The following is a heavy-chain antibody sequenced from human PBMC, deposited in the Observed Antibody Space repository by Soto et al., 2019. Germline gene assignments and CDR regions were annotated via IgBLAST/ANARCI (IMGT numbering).Heavy chain of an antibody. CDR2: ISDDGRKI. V-gene: IGHV3-30*03. J-gene: IGHJ4*02. Sequence: QVQLVESGGGVVQPGRSLRLSCAASGFTFSSYGMHWVRQAPGKGLEWVALISDDGRKIYHADSVKGRFAISRDSPKNTVYLQMTRLRSEDTAVYYCASDRRASWTCDYWGQGTLVTVPA. CDR3: ASDRRASWTCDY. CDR1: GFTFSSYG. D-gene: IGHD2-2*01.